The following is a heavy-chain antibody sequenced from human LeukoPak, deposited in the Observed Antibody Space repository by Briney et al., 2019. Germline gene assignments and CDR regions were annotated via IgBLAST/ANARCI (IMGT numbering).Heavy chain of an antibody. CDR1: GFTFSSYA. J-gene: IGHJ4*02. CDR2: ISYDGSNK. CDR3: ARDYSGSPARD. V-gene: IGHV3-30-3*01. D-gene: IGHD1-26*01. Sequence: PGGSLRLSCAASGFTFSSYAMHWVRQAPGKGLEWVAVISYDGSNKYYADSVKGRFTISRDNSKNTLYLQMNGLRAEDTAVYYCARDYSGSPARDWGQGTLVTVSS.